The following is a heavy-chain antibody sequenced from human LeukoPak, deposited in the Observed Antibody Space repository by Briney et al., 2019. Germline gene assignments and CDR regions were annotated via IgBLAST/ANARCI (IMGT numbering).Heavy chain of an antibody. CDR3: AKGNYYDSNGYFDY. Sequence: GGSLRLSCAASGFTFRTFGMIWVRQAPGKGLEWVSAISGSGVSTYYADSVKGRFTISRDNSKNTLYLQMNSLRAEDTAVYYCAKGNYYDSNGYFDYWGQGTLVTVSS. J-gene: IGHJ4*02. CDR2: ISGSGVST. D-gene: IGHD3-22*01. V-gene: IGHV3-23*01. CDR1: GFTFRTFG.